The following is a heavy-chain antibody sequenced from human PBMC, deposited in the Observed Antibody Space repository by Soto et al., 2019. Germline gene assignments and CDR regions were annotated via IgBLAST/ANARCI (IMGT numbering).Heavy chain of an antibody. D-gene: IGHD5-18*01. Sequence: EVQLLESGGGLVQPGGSLRLSCAASGFTFSSYAMSWVRQAPGKGLEWVSAISGSGGSTYYADSVKGRFTISRDNSKNTLYLHMNSLRAEDTAVYYCAKDRDSYGLLWYWGQGTLVTVSS. J-gene: IGHJ4*02. CDR2: ISGSGGST. CDR3: AKDRDSYGLLWY. V-gene: IGHV3-23*01. CDR1: GFTFSSYA.